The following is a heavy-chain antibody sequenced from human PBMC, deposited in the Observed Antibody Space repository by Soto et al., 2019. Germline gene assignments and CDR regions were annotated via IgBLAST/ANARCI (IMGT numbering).Heavy chain of an antibody. D-gene: IGHD6-19*01. Sequence: GGSLRLSCAASGFTFSSYAMSWVRQAPGKGLEWVSAISGSGGSTYYADSVKGRFTISRDNSKNTLYLQMNSLRAEDTAVYYCAKDVGIAVAGTNPNAFDIWGQGTMVTVSS. CDR2: ISGSGGST. V-gene: IGHV3-23*01. CDR3: AKDVGIAVAGTNPNAFDI. CDR1: GFTFSSYA. J-gene: IGHJ3*02.